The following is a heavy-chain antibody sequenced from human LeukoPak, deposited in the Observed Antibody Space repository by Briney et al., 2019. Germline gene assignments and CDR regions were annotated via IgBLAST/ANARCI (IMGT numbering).Heavy chain of an antibody. V-gene: IGHV4-39*07. Sequence: SETLSLTCTVSGGSISSSSYYWGWIRQPPGKGLEWIGSIHYSGSTNYNPSLKSRVTISVDTSKNQFSLKLSSVTAADTAVYYCARIRQQLARYYFDYWGQGTLVTVSS. CDR1: GGSISSSSYY. D-gene: IGHD6-13*01. CDR3: ARIRQQLARYYFDY. J-gene: IGHJ4*02. CDR2: IHYSGST.